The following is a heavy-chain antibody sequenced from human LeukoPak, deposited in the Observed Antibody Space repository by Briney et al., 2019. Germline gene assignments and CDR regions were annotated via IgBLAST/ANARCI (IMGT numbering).Heavy chain of an antibody. CDR1: GFTFSSDA. J-gene: IGHJ4*02. Sequence: PGGSLRLSCAASGFTFSSDAMTWVRQAPGEGLEWVSTITGSDDRTYYADSVKGRLTISRDYSKNTVHLQLNSLRAEDTAMYYRAKGPQLYSGYHPDYWGQGTLVTVSS. CDR2: ITGSDDRT. CDR3: AKGPQLYSGYHPDY. D-gene: IGHD5-12*01. V-gene: IGHV3-23*01.